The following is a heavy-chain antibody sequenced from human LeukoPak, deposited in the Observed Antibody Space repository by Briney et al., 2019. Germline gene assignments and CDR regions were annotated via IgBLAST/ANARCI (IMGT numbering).Heavy chain of an antibody. CDR3: AGDLISGSGSLGY. CDR1: GFTFSSYG. Sequence: GGTLRLACAASGFTFSSYGMSWVRQAPGKGLEWVSAISGSGGSTYYADSVKGRFTISRDNAKTTLYLQMNSLRDEDTAVYYCAGDLISGSGSLGYWGQGTLVTVS. CDR2: ISGSGGST. J-gene: IGHJ4*02. D-gene: IGHD3-10*01. V-gene: IGHV3-23*01.